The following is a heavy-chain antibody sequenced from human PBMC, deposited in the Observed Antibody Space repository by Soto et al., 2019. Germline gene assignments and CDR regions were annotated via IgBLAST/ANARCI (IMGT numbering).Heavy chain of an antibody. J-gene: IGHJ4*02. CDR2: ILYDGSDK. CDR3: ARDYYKYYDSSGYYRSPAY. V-gene: IGHV3-30-3*01. D-gene: IGHD3-22*01. CDR1: GFTFSSYA. Sequence: QVQLVESGGGVVQPGRSLRLSCAASGFTFSSYAMHWVRQAPGKGLEWVALILYDGSDKDYADSVQGRFTISRENSRNTLFLQMNSLRAEDTAVYYCARDYYKYYDSSGYYRSPAYWGQGTLVTVSS.